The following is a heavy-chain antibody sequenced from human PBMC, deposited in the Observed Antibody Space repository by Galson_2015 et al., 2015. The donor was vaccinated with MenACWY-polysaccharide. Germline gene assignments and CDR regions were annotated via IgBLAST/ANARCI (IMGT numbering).Heavy chain of an antibody. CDR3: ARRPKGYGMDV. J-gene: IGHJ6*02. V-gene: IGHV4-59*01. CDR2: LYHSGST. Sequence: QLQLQKSGSGLVKPSETLSLTCIFSGASISGTYWTWIRQSPGKGLEWIGYLYHSGSTNYNPSLESRVAMSVDTSKNQITLQLSSVIAADTAVYYCARRPKGYGMDVWGQGTT. CDR1: GASISGTY.